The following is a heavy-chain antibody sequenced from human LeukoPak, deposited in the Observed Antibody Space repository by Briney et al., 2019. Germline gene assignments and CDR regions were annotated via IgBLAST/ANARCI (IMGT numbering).Heavy chain of an antibody. CDR3: ARTYDSSGYRTPPDY. CDR2: ISSSSSYI. V-gene: IGHV3-21*01. Sequence: PGGSLRLSCAASGFTFSSYSMSWVRQAPGKGLEWVSSISSSSSYIYYADSVKGRFTISRDNAKNSLYLQMNSLRAEDTAVYYCARTYDSSGYRTPPDYWGQGTLVTVSS. CDR1: GFTFSSYS. J-gene: IGHJ4*02. D-gene: IGHD3-22*01.